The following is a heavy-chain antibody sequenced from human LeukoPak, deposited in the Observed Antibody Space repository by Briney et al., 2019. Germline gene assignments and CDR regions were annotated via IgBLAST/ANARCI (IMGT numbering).Heavy chain of an antibody. J-gene: IGHJ4*02. CDR1: GFTFSSYA. CDR3: AKEGGSYSSSWYSDY. CDR2: ISYDGSNK. Sequence: GRSLRLSCAASGFTFSSYAMHWFRQAPGKGLEWVAVISYDGSNKYYADSVKGRFTISRDNSKNTLYLQMNSLRAEDTAVYYCAKEGGSYSSSWYSDYWGQGTLVTVSS. V-gene: IGHV3-30*18. D-gene: IGHD6-13*01.